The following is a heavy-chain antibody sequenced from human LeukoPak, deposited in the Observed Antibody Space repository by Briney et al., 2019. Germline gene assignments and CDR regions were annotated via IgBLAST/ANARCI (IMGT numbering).Heavy chain of an antibody. D-gene: IGHD3-22*01. Sequence: GGSLRLSCVVSGLTFSNAWMTWVRQAPGKGLEWVGRIKSESVGGAIDYAAPVKGRFTISRDDSRNTVYLQMNSLKSEDAAFYYCTTTYHYDSTGYSSYYWGQGTLVTVSS. CDR3: TTTYHYDSTGYSSYY. V-gene: IGHV3-15*01. CDR2: IKSESVGGAI. J-gene: IGHJ4*02. CDR1: GLTFSNAW.